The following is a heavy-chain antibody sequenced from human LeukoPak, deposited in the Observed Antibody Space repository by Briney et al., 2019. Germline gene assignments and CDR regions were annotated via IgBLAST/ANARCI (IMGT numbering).Heavy chain of an antibody. D-gene: IGHD5-12*01. V-gene: IGHV3-74*01. J-gene: IGHJ4*02. CDR3: AREEWDIALDY. Sequence: GGSLRLSCAASGFTLRSYWMHWVRQAPGKGPVWVSRINVDGSSTTYADSVKGRFTISRDNAKNTLYLQMNSLRAEDTAVYYCAREEWDIALDYWGQGTLVTVSS. CDR1: GFTLRSYW. CDR2: INVDGSST.